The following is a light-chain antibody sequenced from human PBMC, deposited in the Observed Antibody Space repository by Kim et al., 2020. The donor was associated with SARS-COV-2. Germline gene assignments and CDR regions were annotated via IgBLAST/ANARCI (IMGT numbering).Light chain of an antibody. Sequence: SYELTQPPSVSVSTGQTASIACSGDKLGDKYACLYQQKPGQSPVLVIYEGTERPSGIPERFSGSKSGTTATLTISGTQTMDEADYYCQAWDSRTVIFGGGTQLTVL. CDR3: QAWDSRTVI. CDR1: KLGDKY. V-gene: IGLV3-1*01. J-gene: IGLJ2*01. CDR2: EGT.